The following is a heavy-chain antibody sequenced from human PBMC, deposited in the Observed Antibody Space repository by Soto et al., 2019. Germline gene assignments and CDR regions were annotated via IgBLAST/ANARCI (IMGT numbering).Heavy chain of an antibody. CDR2: ISGGGAST. Sequence: GGSLRLSCVASGFTFSSYVMSWVRQAPGREPEWVSGISGGGASTFQIGSVRGRFIVSRDNSKNTLYLQMNSLSAEDTAVYYCAKGTDIWPPDWFDSWGQGTLVTVSS. V-gene: IGHV3-23*01. J-gene: IGHJ5*01. CDR1: GFTFSSYV. D-gene: IGHD3-9*01. CDR3: AKGTDIWPPDWFDS.